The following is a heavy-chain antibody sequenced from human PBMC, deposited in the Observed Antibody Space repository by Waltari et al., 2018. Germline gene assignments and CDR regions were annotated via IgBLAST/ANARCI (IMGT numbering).Heavy chain of an antibody. CDR3: ARVGVRSAFDY. Sequence: QVQLQESGPGLVKPSQTLSLTCTVSGGSISSGSYYWSWIRQPAGKGLEWIGRIYTSGSTNYNPSLKSRVTISVDTSKNQFALKPSSVTAADTAVYYCARVGVRSAFDYWGQGTLVTVSS. CDR2: IYTSGST. J-gene: IGHJ4*02. D-gene: IGHD3-16*01. CDR1: GGSISSGSYY. V-gene: IGHV4-61*02.